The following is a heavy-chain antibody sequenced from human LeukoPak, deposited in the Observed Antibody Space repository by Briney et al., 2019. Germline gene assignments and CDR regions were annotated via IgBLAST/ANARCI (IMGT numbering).Heavy chain of an antibody. Sequence: PGGSLRLSCAASGFTFGNAWMSWVRQGPGKGLEWVGRIRSKTAGGTIDYAAPVKGRFTISRDDSKNTLYLQMNSLKIEDTAVYYCTTAIVALMWDYWGQGTLVTVSS. V-gene: IGHV3-15*01. CDR2: IRSKTAGGTI. D-gene: IGHD5-12*01. J-gene: IGHJ4*02. CDR3: TTAIVALMWDY. CDR1: GFTFGNAW.